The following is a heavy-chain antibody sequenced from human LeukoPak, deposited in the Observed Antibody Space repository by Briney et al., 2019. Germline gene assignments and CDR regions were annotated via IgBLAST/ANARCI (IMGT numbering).Heavy chain of an antibody. Sequence: SETLSLTCTVSRGSISPYYWSWIRQPPGKGLEWIGYIYYTGNTKYNPSLKSRITISVDTSNNQFSLKLTSVTAADTAVYYCARHEFPYYRSPPRSWYYYGMDVWGQGTTVAVSS. CDR3: ARHEFPYYRSPPRSWYYYGMDV. CDR2: IYYTGNT. CDR1: RGSISPYY. J-gene: IGHJ6*02. V-gene: IGHV4-59*08. D-gene: IGHD3-10*01.